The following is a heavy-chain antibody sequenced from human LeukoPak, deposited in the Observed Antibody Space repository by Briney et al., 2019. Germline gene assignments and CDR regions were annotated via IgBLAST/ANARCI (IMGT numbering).Heavy chain of an antibody. D-gene: IGHD1-26*01. Sequence: ASVKVSCKASGYTFSGYGIHWVRQAAGQGLERMGWISAYNGNTNYAQKFQGRVTMTTDTSTSTAYMELRSLRSDDTAVYYCARDGFRGATDFWGQGTLVTVSS. CDR1: GYTFSGYG. J-gene: IGHJ4*02. CDR2: ISAYNGNT. CDR3: ARDGFRGATDF. V-gene: IGHV1-18*01.